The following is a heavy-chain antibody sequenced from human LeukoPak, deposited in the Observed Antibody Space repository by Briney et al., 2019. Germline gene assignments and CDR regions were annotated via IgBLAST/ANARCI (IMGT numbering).Heavy chain of an antibody. J-gene: IGHJ4*02. CDR3: AKDTLPKGSSWYYFNY. CDR2: ISYDGSNK. D-gene: IGHD6-13*01. CDR1: GFTFSSYA. V-gene: IGHV3-30*04. Sequence: GGSLRLSCAASGFTFSSYAMHWVRQAPGKGLEWVAVISYDGSNKYYADSVKGRFTISRDNSKNTVYLQMNSLRAEDTAVYYCAKDTLPKGSSWYYFNYWGQGSLVTASS.